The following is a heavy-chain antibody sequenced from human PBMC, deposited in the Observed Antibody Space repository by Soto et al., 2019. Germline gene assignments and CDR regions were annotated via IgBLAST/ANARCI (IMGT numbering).Heavy chain of an antibody. V-gene: IGHV5-10-1*01. CDR3: ARPVPFDSSGYNFDY. CDR2: IDPSDSYT. D-gene: IGHD3-22*01. CDR1: GYSFTSYW. J-gene: IGHJ4*02. Sequence: GESLKISCKGSGYSFTSYWINWVRQMPGKGLEWMGRIDPSDSYTSYSPSFQGHVTISADKSISTSYLQWSSLKASDIAMYYCARPVPFDSSGYNFDYWGQGTLVTVSS.